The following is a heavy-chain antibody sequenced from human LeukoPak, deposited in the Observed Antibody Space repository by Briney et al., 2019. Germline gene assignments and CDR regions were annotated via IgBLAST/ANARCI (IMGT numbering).Heavy chain of an antibody. CDR3: ARGGWPNFYFDY. J-gene: IGHJ4*02. CDR1: GFTFSSYS. Sequence: GGSLRLSCAASGFTFSSYSMNWVRQAPGKGLEWVSSISSSSSYIYYADSVKGRFTISRDNAKNSLYLQMNSLRAEDTAVYYCARGGWPNFYFDYWGQGTLVTVSS. CDR2: ISSSSSYI. V-gene: IGHV3-21*01. D-gene: IGHD1-1*01.